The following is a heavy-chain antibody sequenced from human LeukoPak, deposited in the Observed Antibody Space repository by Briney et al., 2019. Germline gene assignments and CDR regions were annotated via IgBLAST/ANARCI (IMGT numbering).Heavy chain of an antibody. CDR1: GFTFSSYA. Sequence: GGSLGLSCAASGFTFSSYAMSWVRQAPGKGLEWVSAISGSGGSTYYADSVKGRFTISRDNSKNTLYLQMNSLRAEDTAVYYCAKAFLSIVVVTAYDYWGQGTLVTVSS. V-gene: IGHV3-23*01. CDR2: ISGSGGST. CDR3: AKAFLSIVVVTAYDY. J-gene: IGHJ4*02. D-gene: IGHD2-21*02.